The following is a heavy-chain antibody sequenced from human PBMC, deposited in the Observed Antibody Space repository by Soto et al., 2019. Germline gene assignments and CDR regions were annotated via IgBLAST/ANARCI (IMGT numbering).Heavy chain of an antibody. CDR1: GYIFVNYG. D-gene: IGHD5-12*01. Sequence: QVQLVQSGDEVRKPGSSVKVSCKASGYIFVNYGIASVRQDPGRGLEWMGWISPYSGHTHYASKDQGRLTLTTDTTTSTAYMDLGSLTSDDTAVYYCAMVDNYITPTPQDVWGQGTTVTVSS. V-gene: IGHV1-18*01. J-gene: IGHJ6*02. CDR2: ISPYSGHT. CDR3: AMVDNYITPTPQDV.